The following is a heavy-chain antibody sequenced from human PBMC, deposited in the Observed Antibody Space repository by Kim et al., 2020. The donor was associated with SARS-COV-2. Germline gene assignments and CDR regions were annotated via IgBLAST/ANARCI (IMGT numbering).Heavy chain of an antibody. CDR2: IYYSGST. D-gene: IGHD3-22*01. V-gene: IGHV4-59*13. CDR1: GGSISSYY. J-gene: IGHJ3*02. Sequence: SETLSLTCTVSGGSISSYYWSWIRQPPGKGLEWIGYIYYSGSTNYNPSLKSRVTISVDTSKNQFSLKLSSVTAADTAVYYCARYDMGPDAFDIWGQGTMVTVSS. CDR3: ARYDMGPDAFDI.